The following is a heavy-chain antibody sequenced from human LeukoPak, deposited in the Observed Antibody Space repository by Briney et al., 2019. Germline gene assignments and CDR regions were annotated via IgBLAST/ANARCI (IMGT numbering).Heavy chain of an antibody. CDR3: ARLPSSSSSYYYYGMDV. CDR2: IYPGDSDT. D-gene: IGHD6-6*01. Sequence: GESLKISCKGSGYSFTSYWIGWVRQMPGKGLEWMGLIYPGDSDTRYSPSFQGQVTISADKSISTAYLQWSSLKASDTAMYYCARLPSSSSSYYYYGMDVWGQGTTVTVSS. CDR1: GYSFTSYW. J-gene: IGHJ6*02. V-gene: IGHV5-51*01.